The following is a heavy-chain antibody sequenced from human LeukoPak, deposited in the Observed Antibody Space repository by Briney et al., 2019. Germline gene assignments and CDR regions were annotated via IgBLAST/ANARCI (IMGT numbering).Heavy chain of an antibody. D-gene: IGHD5-18*01. J-gene: IGHJ4*02. CDR2: IYHSGST. CDR3: ARTLGYSYAKEVDY. Sequence: PSGTLSLTCAVSGGSISSSNWWSWVRPPPGKGLEWIGEIYHSGSTNYNPSLKSRVTISVDKSKNQFSLKLSSVTAADTAVYYCARTLGYSYAKEVDYWGQGTLVTVSS. CDR1: GGSISSSNW. V-gene: IGHV4-4*02.